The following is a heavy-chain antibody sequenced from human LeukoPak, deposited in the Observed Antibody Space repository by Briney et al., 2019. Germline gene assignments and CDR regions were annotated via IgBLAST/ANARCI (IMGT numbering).Heavy chain of an antibody. CDR2: INHNSKSA. CDR3: ARGGRSLGYCSSSSCLDSFDP. CDR1: IYTFTDYY. V-gene: IGHV1-2*02. D-gene: IGHD2-2*01. J-gene: IGHJ5*02. Sequence: ASVKVSCKASIYTFTDYYMHWVLQAPGQGLEWMGWINHNSKSANYAQKFQGRVTMTSDTSISTAYMELSRLRSDDTAVYYCARGGRSLGYCSSSSCLDSFDPWGQGTLVTVSS.